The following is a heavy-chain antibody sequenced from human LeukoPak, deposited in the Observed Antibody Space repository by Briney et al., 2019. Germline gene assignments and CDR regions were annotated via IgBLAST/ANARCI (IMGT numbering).Heavy chain of an antibody. J-gene: IGHJ4*02. CDR2: IYYSGST. Sequence: PSETLSLTCTVSGGSISSYYWSWIRQPPGKGLEWIGYIYYSGSTNYNPSLKSRVTISVDTSKNQFSLKLSSVTAADTAVYYCAGGASEYYGSGSYLDYWGQGTLVTVSS. D-gene: IGHD3-10*01. CDR3: AGGASEYYGSGSYLDY. V-gene: IGHV4-59*01. CDR1: GGSISSYY.